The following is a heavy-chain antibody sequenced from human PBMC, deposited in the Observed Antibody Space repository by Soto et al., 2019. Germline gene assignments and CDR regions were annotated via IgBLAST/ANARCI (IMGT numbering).Heavy chain of an antibody. CDR3: ARASYYSYMDV. J-gene: IGHJ6*03. V-gene: IGHV4-59*11. Sequence: PSLLMRVSYSVVGGTSVDLGGGCIRQPPGKELEWVGYISYSGSTNYNPSLKSRVTISRVTSKNQFSLNLVSVTAADTAVYYCARASYYSYMDVWGKGTTVTVS. CDR2: ISYSGST. CDR1: GGTSVDLG.